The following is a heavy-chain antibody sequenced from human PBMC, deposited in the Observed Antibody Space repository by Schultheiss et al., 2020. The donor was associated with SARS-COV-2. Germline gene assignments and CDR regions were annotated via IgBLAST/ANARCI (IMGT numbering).Heavy chain of an antibody. J-gene: IGHJ4*02. D-gene: IGHD3-3*01. CDR2: IYYSGST. CDR1: GGSISSYY. Sequence: SETLSLTCTVSGGSISSYYWSWIRQPAGKGLEWIGYIYYSGSTNYNPSLKSRVTISVDTSKNQFSLKLSSVTAADTAVYYCARDGPLTIFGVVNLFDYWGQGTLVTVSS. CDR3: ARDGPLTIFGVVNLFDY. V-gene: IGHV4-59*12.